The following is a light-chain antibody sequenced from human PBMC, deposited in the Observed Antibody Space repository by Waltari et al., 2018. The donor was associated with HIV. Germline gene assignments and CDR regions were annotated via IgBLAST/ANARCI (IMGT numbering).Light chain of an antibody. CDR3: QQYNNWPWT. CDR2: GAS. Sequence: EIVMTQSPATLSVSPGERATLSRRASQSVSSNLAWYRQKPGQAPRLLIYGASTRATGIPARFSGSGSGTEFTLTISSLQSEDFAVYYCQQYNNWPWTFGQGTKVEI. J-gene: IGKJ1*01. CDR1: QSVSSN. V-gene: IGKV3-15*01.